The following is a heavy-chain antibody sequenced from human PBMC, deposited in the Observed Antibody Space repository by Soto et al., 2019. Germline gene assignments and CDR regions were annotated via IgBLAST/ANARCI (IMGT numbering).Heavy chain of an antibody. Sequence: ASVKVSCKASGYTFTSYGISWVRRAPGQGLEWMGWIGAYNGNTNYAQKLQGRVTMTTDTSTSTAYMELRSLRSDDTAVYFCARDPEVVGFALDIWDQGTMVTVSS. V-gene: IGHV1-18*01. CDR1: GYTFTSYG. D-gene: IGHD2-2*01. J-gene: IGHJ3*02. CDR2: IGAYNGNT. CDR3: ARDPEVVGFALDI.